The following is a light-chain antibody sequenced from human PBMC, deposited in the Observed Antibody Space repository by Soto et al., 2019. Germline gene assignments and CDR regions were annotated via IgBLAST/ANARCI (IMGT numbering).Light chain of an antibody. Sequence: EIVLTQSPPTLSLSPGERATLSCRASQSVSSYFAWYQQKPGQAPRLLIYDASNRATGIPARFSGSGSGTDFTLTISSLEPEDFAVYYCQQYGSSGTFGQGTKVDIK. V-gene: IGKV3-11*01. CDR3: QQYGSSGT. CDR2: DAS. CDR1: QSVSSY. J-gene: IGKJ1*01.